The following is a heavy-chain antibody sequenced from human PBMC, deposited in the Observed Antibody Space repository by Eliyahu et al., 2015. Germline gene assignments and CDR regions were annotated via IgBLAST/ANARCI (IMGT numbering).Heavy chain of an antibody. V-gene: IGHV1-2*02. CDR3: ARDGLWSNNWFDP. D-gene: IGHD3-3*01. CDR2: INPKSGDT. CDR1: GYTFTXYY. J-gene: IGHJ5*02. Sequence: QVQLVQSGAEVKKPGAXVKASCKASGYTFTXYYIHWVRQAPGQGLEWMGWINPKSGDTKYEQKFQGRVTMTRDTSISTAYMQLSSLRSDDTAVYYCARDGLWSNNWFDPWGQGTLVTVSS.